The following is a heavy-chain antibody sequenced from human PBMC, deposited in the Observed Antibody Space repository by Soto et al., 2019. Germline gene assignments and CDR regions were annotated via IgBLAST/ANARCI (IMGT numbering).Heavy chain of an antibody. Sequence: QVPLVQSGAEVKKPGASVKVSCKATGYTFTCYGVSWVRQAPGQGLEWIGWMSSYNGNTNYGQKFQGRLTMTTDTSTSTAYLELRSLRSDDTAVYYCASDVGLIAAAAWVWGQGTLVTVSS. J-gene: IGHJ4*02. CDR2: MSSYNGNT. CDR1: GYTFTCYG. V-gene: IGHV1-18*01. CDR3: ASDVGLIAAAAWV. D-gene: IGHD6-25*01.